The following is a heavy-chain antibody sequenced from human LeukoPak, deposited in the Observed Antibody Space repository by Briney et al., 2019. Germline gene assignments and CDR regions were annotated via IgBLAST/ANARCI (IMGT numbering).Heavy chain of an antibody. CDR2: INPNSGGT. CDR3: ARGRVGTYYYDSSGYSEADY. J-gene: IGHJ4*02. V-gene: IGHV1-2*02. CDR1: GYTFTGYY. D-gene: IGHD3-22*01. Sequence: ASVKVSCKASGYTFTGYYMHWVRQAPGQRLEWMGWINPNSGGTNYAQKFQGRVTMTRDTSISTAYMELSRLRSDDTAVYYCARGRVGTYYYDSSGYSEADYWGQGTLVTVSS.